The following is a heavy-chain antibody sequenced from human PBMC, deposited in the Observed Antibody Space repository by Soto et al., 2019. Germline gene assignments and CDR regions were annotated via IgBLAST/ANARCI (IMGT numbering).Heavy chain of an antibody. Sequence: EVQLVESGGGLIQPGGSLRLSCAASGFTVSSNYMSWVRQAPGKGLEWVSVIYSGGSTYYADSVKGRFTISRDNSKNTLYLQMNSLRAEDTAVYYCARDSSWGYDPQSYWYFDLWGRGTLVTVSS. CDR2: IYSGGST. D-gene: IGHD5-12*01. V-gene: IGHV3-53*01. J-gene: IGHJ2*01. CDR3: ARDSSWGYDPQSYWYFDL. CDR1: GFTVSSNY.